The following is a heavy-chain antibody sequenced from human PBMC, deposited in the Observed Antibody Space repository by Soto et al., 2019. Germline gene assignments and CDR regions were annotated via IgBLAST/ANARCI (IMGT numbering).Heavy chain of an antibody. CDR2: ISDSGSST. D-gene: IGHD3-3*02. CDR1: VFTFSSDG. V-gene: IGHV3-23*01. J-gene: IGHJ6*02. Sequence: LSPSCAASVFTFSSDGMSWVRQAPGKGLEWVTSISDSGSSTYYADSVEGRFTISRDNSKKTLYLQMNSLRAEHTAVYYCAKDSITFFHGVDVCGQGTTVTVSS. CDR3: AKDSITFFHGVDV.